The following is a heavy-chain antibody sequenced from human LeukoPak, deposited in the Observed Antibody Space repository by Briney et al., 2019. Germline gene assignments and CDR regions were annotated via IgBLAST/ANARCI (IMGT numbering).Heavy chain of an antibody. CDR1: GVTVSNIY. Sequence: GGSLRLSCGDSGVTVSNIYMRCVRPAQRKGLEWVSSIYSGGAPKYADSVKGRFTISRDNSKNTLYLQMNSLRPEDTAVYYCARDREGPWGQGTLVTVSS. J-gene: IGHJ5*02. D-gene: IGHD1-26*01. V-gene: IGHV3-53*01. CDR2: IYSGGAP. CDR3: ARDREGP.